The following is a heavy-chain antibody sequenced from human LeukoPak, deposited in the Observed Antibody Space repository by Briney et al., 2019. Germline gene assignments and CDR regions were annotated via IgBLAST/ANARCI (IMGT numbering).Heavy chain of an antibody. J-gene: IGHJ5*02. Sequence: PSETLSLTCTVSGDSISSYYWSWIRQPPGKGLEWIGYIFGNRNTKYNPSLKSRVSLSLDTFKNEFSLNLSSVTAADTAVYYCARDYYGSGKGWFDPWGQGTLVTVSS. CDR3: ARDYYGSGKGWFDP. CDR2: IFGNRNT. V-gene: IGHV4-59*01. D-gene: IGHD3-10*01. CDR1: GDSISSYY.